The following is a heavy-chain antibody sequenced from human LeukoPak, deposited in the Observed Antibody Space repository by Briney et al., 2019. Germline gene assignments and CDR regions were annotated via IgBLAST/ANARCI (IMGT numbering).Heavy chain of an antibody. V-gene: IGHV3-7*01. CDR1: GFTFSSYW. Sequence: PGGSLRLSCAASGFTFSSYWMSWVRQAPGKGLEWVTNIKQDGSEKYYVDSVKGRFTISRDNAKNSLYLQLNSLRTEDTAVYYCARDTRYSSSLYYFDFWGQGTLVTVAS. CDR2: IKQDGSEK. D-gene: IGHD4-11*01. J-gene: IGHJ4*02. CDR3: ARDTRYSSSLYYFDF.